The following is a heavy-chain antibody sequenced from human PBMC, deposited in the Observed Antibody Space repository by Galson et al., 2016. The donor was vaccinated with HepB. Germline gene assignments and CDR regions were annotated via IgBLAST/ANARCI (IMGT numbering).Heavy chain of an antibody. D-gene: IGHD7-27*01. CDR2: TFYRSNWQN. CDR3: ARSYLLGRGFGW. V-gene: IGHV6-1*01. CDR1: GDSVSSNSAG. J-gene: IGHJ4*02. Sequence: CAISGDSVSSNSAGWNWIRQSPSRGLEWLGRTFYRSNWQNDYAESVKSRITITPDTSKNQFSLQLNSVTPEDTAVYYCARSYLLGRGFGWWGQGTLVTVPS.